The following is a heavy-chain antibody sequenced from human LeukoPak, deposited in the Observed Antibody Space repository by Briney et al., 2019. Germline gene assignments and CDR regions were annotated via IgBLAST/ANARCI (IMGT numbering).Heavy chain of an antibody. CDR3: ARYPNGGWDGFDY. Sequence: TSETLSLTCTVSGGSISSYYWSWIRQPPGKGLERIGYIYYSGSTNYNPSLKSRVTISVDTSKNQFSLKLSSVTAADTAVYYFARYPNGGWDGFDYWGQGTLVTVSS. CDR2: IYYSGST. D-gene: IGHD2-8*01. J-gene: IGHJ4*02. V-gene: IGHV4-59*01. CDR1: GGSISSYY.